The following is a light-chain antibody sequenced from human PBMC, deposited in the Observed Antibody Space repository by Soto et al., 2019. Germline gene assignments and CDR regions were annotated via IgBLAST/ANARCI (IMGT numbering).Light chain of an antibody. CDR1: QAIRTD. CDR2: AAS. V-gene: IGKV1-6*01. Sequence: IQMTQSPSSVSASVGDRVTITCRASQAIRTDLGWYQQKPGKAPKLLIFAASNLHSGVPSRFSDSGSGTDFTLTINNLQAEGFATYYCLQEYNSPRTFGQGTKVDIK. CDR3: LQEYNSPRT. J-gene: IGKJ1*01.